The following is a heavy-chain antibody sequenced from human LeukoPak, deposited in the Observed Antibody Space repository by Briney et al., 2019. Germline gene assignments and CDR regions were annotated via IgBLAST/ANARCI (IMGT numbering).Heavy chain of an antibody. CDR3: ARETPPFSYGDPYYFDY. CDR2: IWYDGSNK. J-gene: IGHJ4*02. D-gene: IGHD4-17*01. V-gene: IGHV3-33*08. CDR1: GFTFSSYA. Sequence: PGGSLRLSCAASGFTFSSYAMSWVRQAPGKGLEWVAVIWYDGSNKYYADSVKGRFTISRDNSKNTLYLQMNSLRAEDTAVYYCARETPPFSYGDPYYFDYWGQGTLVTVSS.